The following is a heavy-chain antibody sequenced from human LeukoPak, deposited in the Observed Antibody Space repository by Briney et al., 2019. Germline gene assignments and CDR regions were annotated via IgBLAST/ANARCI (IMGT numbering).Heavy chain of an antibody. D-gene: IGHD1/OR15-1a*01. CDR3: ARDWDNREHWFDP. V-gene: IGHV1-2*02. Sequence: ASVKVSCKASGYTFTRYYMHWVRQAPGQGREWMGWINPNSGGTNYAQKFQGRVTMTRDTSISTAYMELSRLRSDDTAVYYCARDWDNREHWFDPWGQGTLVTVSS. CDR1: GYTFTRYY. CDR2: INPNSGGT. J-gene: IGHJ5*02.